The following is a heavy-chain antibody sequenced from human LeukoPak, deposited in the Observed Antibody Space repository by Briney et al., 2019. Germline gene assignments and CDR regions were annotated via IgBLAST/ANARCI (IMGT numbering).Heavy chain of an antibody. V-gene: IGHV3-74*01. CDR2: INTDGSST. CDR3: STQRGGSPGDY. CDR1: GLTFSSNW. Sequence: GGSLRLSCATSGLTFSSNWMHWVRQAPGKGLVWVSRINTDGSSTIYADSVKGRFTISRDNAKNTLYLQMNSLRAEDTAVYYCSTQRGGSPGDYWGQGALVTVSS. D-gene: IGHD6-25*01. J-gene: IGHJ4*02.